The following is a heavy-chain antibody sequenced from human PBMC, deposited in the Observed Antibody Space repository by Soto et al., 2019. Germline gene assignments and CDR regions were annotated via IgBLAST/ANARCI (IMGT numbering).Heavy chain of an antibody. Sequence: SETLSLTCAVYGGSFSGYYWSWIRQPPGKGLEWIGEINHSGSTNYNPSLKRRVTISVDTSKNQFSLKLSSVTAADTAVYYRARGGNSSSSIGYYYYYGMDVWGQGNTVAVYS. D-gene: IGHD6-13*01. V-gene: IGHV4-34*01. CDR2: INHSGST. CDR3: ARGGNSSSSIGYYYYYGMDV. CDR1: GGSFSGYY. J-gene: IGHJ6*02.